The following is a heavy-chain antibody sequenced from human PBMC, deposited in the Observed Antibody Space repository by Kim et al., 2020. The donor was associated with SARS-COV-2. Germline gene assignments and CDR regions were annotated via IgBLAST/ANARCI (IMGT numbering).Heavy chain of an antibody. CDR3: ARDRSEIADY. V-gene: IGHV3-21*01. D-gene: IGHD2-15*01. Sequence: ADAMKGRITIPRDNANNSRYLQMKSLKAEDTTVYYCARDRSEIADYWGQGTLVTVST. J-gene: IGHJ4*02.